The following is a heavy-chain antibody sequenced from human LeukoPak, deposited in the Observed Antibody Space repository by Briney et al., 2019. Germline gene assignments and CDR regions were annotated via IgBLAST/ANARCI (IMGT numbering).Heavy chain of an antibody. Sequence: SVKVSCKASGYTFTDNYIHWVRQAPGQGLEWMGGIIPIFGTANYAQKFQGRVTITADESTSTAYMELSSLRSEDTAVYYCAREDGDYVVPYDAFDIWGQGTMVTVSS. CDR2: IIPIFGTA. J-gene: IGHJ3*02. CDR3: AREDGDYVVPYDAFDI. CDR1: GYTFTDNY. V-gene: IGHV1-69*13. D-gene: IGHD4-17*01.